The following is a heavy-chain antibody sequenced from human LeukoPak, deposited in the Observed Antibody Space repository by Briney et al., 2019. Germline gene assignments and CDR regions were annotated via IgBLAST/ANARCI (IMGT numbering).Heavy chain of an antibody. D-gene: IGHD1-1*01. J-gene: IGHJ4*02. CDR3: ARRSYNWTPAGVDY. CDR2: IYYSGST. CDR1: GGSISSSSYY. Sequence: PSETLSLTCTVSGGSISSSSYYWGWIRQPPGKGLEWIASIYYSGSTYYNPSLKSRVTISVDTSKNQFSLKLSSVTAADTAVYYCARRSYNWTPAGVDYWGQGTLVTVSS. V-gene: IGHV4-39*01.